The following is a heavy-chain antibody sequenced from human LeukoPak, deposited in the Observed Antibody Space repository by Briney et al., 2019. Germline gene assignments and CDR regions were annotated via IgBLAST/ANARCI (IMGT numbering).Heavy chain of an antibody. CDR2: IQISGTT. V-gene: IGHV4-4*07. J-gene: IGHJ4*02. CDR3: ARDERGTGYIHY. CDR1: GGSVSNYD. D-gene: IGHD3-9*01. Sequence: SQTLSLTYTVSGGSVSNYDWGCIRQPAGKGIGWIGRIQISGTTNYKPSLKSRVTMSLDTSKNQLSLRLSSVTAADTAVYYCARDERGTGYIHYWGQGTLFTVSS.